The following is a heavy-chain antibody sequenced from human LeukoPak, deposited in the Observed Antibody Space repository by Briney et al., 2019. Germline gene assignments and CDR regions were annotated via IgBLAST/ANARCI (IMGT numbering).Heavy chain of an antibody. J-gene: IGHJ3*02. CDR2: INPSGGST. Sequence: ASVKVSCKASGYTFTSYDINWVRQATGQGLEGMGIINPSGGSTSYTQNFQGRVTMTRDMSTSTVYMELSSLRSEDTAVYYCARGLVVTYYYDSSGYNAFDIWGQGTMVTVSS. V-gene: IGHV1-46*01. CDR3: ARGLVVTYYYDSSGYNAFDI. CDR1: GYTFTSYD. D-gene: IGHD3-22*01.